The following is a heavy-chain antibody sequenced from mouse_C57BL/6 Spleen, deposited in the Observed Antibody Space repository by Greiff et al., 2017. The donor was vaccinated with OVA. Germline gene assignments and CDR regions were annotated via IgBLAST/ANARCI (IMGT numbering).Heavy chain of an antibody. CDR1: GYTFTSYW. D-gene: IGHD1-1*01. V-gene: IGHV1-50*01. Sequence: QVQLKESGAELVKPGASVKLSCKASGYTFTSYWMQWVKQRPGQGLEWIGEIDPSDSYTNYNQKFKGKATLTVDTSSSTAYMQLSSLTSEDSAVYYCANYYGSEGFAYWGQGTLVTVSA. CDR3: ANYYGSEGFAY. CDR2: IDPSDSYT. J-gene: IGHJ3*01.